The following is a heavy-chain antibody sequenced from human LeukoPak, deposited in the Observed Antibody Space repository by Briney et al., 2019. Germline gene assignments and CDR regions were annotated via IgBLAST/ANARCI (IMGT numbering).Heavy chain of an antibody. CDR3: ARGRRGYSKGYHFDY. V-gene: IGHV4-34*01. D-gene: IGHD3-22*01. CDR2: INHSGST. CDR1: GGSFSGYY. J-gene: IGHJ4*02. Sequence: SETLSLTCAVYGGSFSGYYWSWIRQPPGKGLEWIGEINHSGSTNYNPSLKSRVTISVDTSKNQFSLKLSSVTAADTAVYYCARGRRGYSKGYHFDYWGQGTLVTVSS.